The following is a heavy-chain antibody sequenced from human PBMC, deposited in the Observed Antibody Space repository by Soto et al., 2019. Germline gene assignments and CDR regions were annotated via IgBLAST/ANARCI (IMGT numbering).Heavy chain of an antibody. CDR3: ASGYSKYVSYYYITV. CDR2: MNPNSGNT. V-gene: IGHV1-8*01. J-gene: IGHJ6*03. D-gene: IGHD4-4*01. CDR1: GYTFTSYD. Sequence: ASVKVSCKASGYTFTSYDINWVRQSTGQGLEWMGWMNPNSGNTGYAQKFQGRVTMTRNTSISTAYMELSSLRSEDTAVYYCASGYSKYVSYYYITVLGNATTVT.